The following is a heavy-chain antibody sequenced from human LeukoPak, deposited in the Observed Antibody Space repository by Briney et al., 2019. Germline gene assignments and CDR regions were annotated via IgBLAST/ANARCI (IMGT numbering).Heavy chain of an antibody. Sequence: GGSLRLSCAASGFTFSSYAMSWVRQAPGKGLEWVSAISGSGGSTYYADSVKGLFTISRDNSKNTLYLQMNSLRAEDTAVYYCARVGRIAVAGLFDYWGQGTLVTVSS. J-gene: IGHJ4*02. CDR3: ARVGRIAVAGLFDY. CDR1: GFTFSSYA. V-gene: IGHV3-23*01. D-gene: IGHD6-19*01. CDR2: ISGSGGST.